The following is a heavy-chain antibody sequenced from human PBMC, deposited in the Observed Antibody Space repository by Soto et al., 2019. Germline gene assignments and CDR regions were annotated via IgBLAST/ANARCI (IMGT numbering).Heavy chain of an antibody. D-gene: IGHD6-19*01. CDR3: ATLLIAVAGTHPFDY. CDR2: ISGSGGST. J-gene: IGHJ4*02. Sequence: HPGGSLRLSCAASGFTFSSYAMSWVRQAPGKGLEWVSAISGSGGSTYYADSVKGRFTISRDNSKNTLYLQMNSLRAEDTAVYYCATLLIAVAGTHPFDYWGQGTLVTVSS. CDR1: GFTFSSYA. V-gene: IGHV3-23*01.